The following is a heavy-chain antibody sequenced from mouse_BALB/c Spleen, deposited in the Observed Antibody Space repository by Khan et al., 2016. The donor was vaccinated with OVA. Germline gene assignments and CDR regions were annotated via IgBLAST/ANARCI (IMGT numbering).Heavy chain of an antibody. CDR1: GYIFTDYY. CDR3: SRRNYFGYTFAY. J-gene: IGHJ3*01. Sequence: QVQLQQSGAELARPGASVKLSCKASGYIFTDYYINWVKQRTGQGLEWIGEISPGSDDTYYNEKFKGKATLTADKSSSTAYMQLSSLTSEDSAVYCFSRRNYFGYTFAYWGQGTLVTVSA. D-gene: IGHD1-2*01. CDR2: ISPGSDDT. V-gene: IGHV1-77*01.